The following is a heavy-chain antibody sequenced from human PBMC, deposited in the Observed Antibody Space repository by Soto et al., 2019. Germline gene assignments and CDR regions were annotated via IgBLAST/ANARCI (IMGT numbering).Heavy chain of an antibody. CDR1: GFTFSSYS. J-gene: IGHJ4*02. CDR3: SRTNGAYSNYIDY. CDR2: IGGSSGHI. V-gene: IGHV3-21*01. Sequence: GGSLRLSCAASGFTFSSYSMVWVRQAPEKGLEWVSSIGGSSGHIYYADSLKGRFTISRDNAKNSLYLQMNSLRVDDTAVYYCSRTNGAYSNYIDYWGQGTLVTVSP. D-gene: IGHD2-8*01.